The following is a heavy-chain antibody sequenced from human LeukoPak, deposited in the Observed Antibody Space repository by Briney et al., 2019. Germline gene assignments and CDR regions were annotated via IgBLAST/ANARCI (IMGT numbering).Heavy chain of an antibody. J-gene: IGHJ4*02. D-gene: IGHD5-24*01. CDR3: ARHSRDGYNNHLFDY. Sequence: ASVKVSCKASGYTFTGYYMHWVRQAPGQGLEWMGWINPNSDGTNYAQKFQGRVTMTRDTSISTAYMELSSLRSEDTAVYYCARHSRDGYNNHLFDYWGQGTLVTVSS. CDR2: INPNSDGT. V-gene: IGHV1-2*02. CDR1: GYTFTGYY.